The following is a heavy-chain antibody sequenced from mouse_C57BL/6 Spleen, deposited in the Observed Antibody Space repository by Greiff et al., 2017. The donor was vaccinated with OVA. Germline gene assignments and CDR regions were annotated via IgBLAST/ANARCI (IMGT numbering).Heavy chain of an antibody. Sequence: QVQLQQPGAELVKPGASVKLSCKASGYTFTSYWMHWVKQRPGRGLEWIGRIDPNSGGTKYNEKFKSKATLTVDKPSSTAYMQLSSLTSEDSAVYSGASDGYSGSAYWYFDVWGTGTTVTVSS. J-gene: IGHJ1*03. D-gene: IGHD2-3*01. CDR3: ASDGYSGSAYWYFDV. V-gene: IGHV1-72*01. CDR2: IDPNSGGT. CDR1: GYTFTSYW.